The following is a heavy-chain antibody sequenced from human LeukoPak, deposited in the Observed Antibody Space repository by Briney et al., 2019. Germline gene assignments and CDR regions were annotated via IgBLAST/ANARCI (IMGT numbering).Heavy chain of an antibody. CDR1: GFTFSSYA. D-gene: IGHD3-22*01. CDR3: ARGIEVGSGYMDV. J-gene: IGHJ6*03. V-gene: IGHV3-30*14. CDR2: ISYDGSNK. Sequence: PGRSLRLSCAASGFTFSSYAMHWVRQAPGKGLEWVAVISYDGSNKSYADSVKGRFTISRDNSKNTLYLQMNSLRAEDTAVYYCARGIEVGSGYMDVWGKGTTVTISS.